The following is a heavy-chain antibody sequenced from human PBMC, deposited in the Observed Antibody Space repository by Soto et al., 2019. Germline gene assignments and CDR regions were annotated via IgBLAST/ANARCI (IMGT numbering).Heavy chain of an antibody. D-gene: IGHD3-10*01. J-gene: IGHJ3*02. Sequence: WETLSLTCTVSGGSISSYYWSWIRQPPGKGLEWIGYIYYRGSTNYNPSLKRRVTISLATSKNKFSLKLSPVTAADTAVYYCARDTAEWFGELLSRAFDIWGQGTMVTVSS. CDR1: GGSISSYY. V-gene: IGHV4-59*01. CDR2: IYYRGST. CDR3: ARDTAEWFGELLSRAFDI.